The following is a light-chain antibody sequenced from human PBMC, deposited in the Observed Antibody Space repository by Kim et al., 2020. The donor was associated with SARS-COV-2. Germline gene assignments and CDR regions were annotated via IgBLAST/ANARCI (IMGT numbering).Light chain of an antibody. CDR2: GAS. CDR3: HHYSRSPWT. CDR1: QSVWRNY. V-gene: IGKV3-20*01. J-gene: IGKJ1*01. Sequence: SPGEGPTRSCRASQSVWRNYIAWYQQKVGQPPRLLIYGASTRATGIPDRFSATGSGTDFTLTVSRLEPEDFAVYYCHHYSRSPWTFGQGTKVDIK.